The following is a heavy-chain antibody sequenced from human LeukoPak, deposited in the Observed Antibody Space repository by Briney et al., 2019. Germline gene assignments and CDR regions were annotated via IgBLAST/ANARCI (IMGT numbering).Heavy chain of an antibody. D-gene: IGHD3-10*01. CDR2: IIPIFGTA. CDR3: AGMVVRGVIYPSKWFDP. Sequence: GASVKVSCKASGGTCSSYAISWVRQAPGQGLEWMGGIIPIFGTANYAQKFQGRVAITADESTSTAYIELSSLRSEDTAVYYCAGMVVRGVIYPSKWFDPWGQGTLVTVSS. J-gene: IGHJ5*02. V-gene: IGHV1-69*13. CDR1: GGTCSSYA.